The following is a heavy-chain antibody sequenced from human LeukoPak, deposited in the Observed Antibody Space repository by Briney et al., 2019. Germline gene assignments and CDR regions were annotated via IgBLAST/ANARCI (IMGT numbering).Heavy chain of an antibody. D-gene: IGHD4-23*01. CDR3: ARDRAGLYGGY. V-gene: IGHV4-30-4*08. Sequence: SETLSLTCTVSGGSISSGDYYWSWIRQPPGKGLEWIGYIYYSGSTYYNPSLKSRVTISVDTSKNQFSLKLSSVTAADTAVYYCARDRAGLYGGYWGQGTLVTVSS. J-gene: IGHJ4*02. CDR1: GGSISSGDYY. CDR2: IYYSGST.